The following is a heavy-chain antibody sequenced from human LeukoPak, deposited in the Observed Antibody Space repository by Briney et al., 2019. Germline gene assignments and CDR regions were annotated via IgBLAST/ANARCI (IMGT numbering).Heavy chain of an antibody. J-gene: IGHJ4*02. CDR2: INHSGST. CDR3: ARGLGHYYASGSYSDY. Sequence: SETLSLTCAVYGGSFSGYYWSWIRQPPGKGLEWIGEINHSGSTNYNPSLKSRVTISVDTSKNQFSLNRISVTAAETAVYYCARGLGHYYASGSYSDYWGQGTLVTVSS. D-gene: IGHD3-10*01. V-gene: IGHV4-34*01. CDR1: GGSFSGYY.